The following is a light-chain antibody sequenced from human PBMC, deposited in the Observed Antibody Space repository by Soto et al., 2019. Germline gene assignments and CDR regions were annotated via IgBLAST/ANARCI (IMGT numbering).Light chain of an antibody. J-gene: IGKJ5*01. CDR3: QQYDDLPIT. Sequence: DIQMTQSPSSLFASVGDRVTITWRASQDISHFLNWYQQKPGKAPKLLIYDASNLQTGVPSRFSGRGSGTDFTFTISSLQPDDSGTYYCQQYDDLPITFGQGTRLEIK. V-gene: IGKV1-33*01. CDR2: DAS. CDR1: QDISHF.